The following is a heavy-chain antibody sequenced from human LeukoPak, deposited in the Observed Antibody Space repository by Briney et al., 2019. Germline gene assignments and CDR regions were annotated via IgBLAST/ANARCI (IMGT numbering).Heavy chain of an antibody. J-gene: IGHJ5*02. Sequence: ASVKVSCKTSGYTFTNYGFTWVRQAPGQGLEWMGWISAYDGNTNYAQNLQGRVTMTTDTSTSTAYMELRSLRSDDTAMYYCARDRGPMVRGVLFSPHNYFDPWGQGTLVTVSS. CDR1: GYTFTNYG. CDR2: ISAYDGNT. CDR3: ARDRGPMVRGVLFSPHNYFDP. D-gene: IGHD3-10*01. V-gene: IGHV1-18*01.